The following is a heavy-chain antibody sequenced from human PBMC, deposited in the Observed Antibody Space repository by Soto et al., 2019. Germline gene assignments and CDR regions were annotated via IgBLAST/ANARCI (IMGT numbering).Heavy chain of an antibody. Sequence: GGSLRLSCAASGFTFSSYAMSWVRQAPGKGLDWVSAISGSGGSTYYADSVKGRFTISRDNSKNTLYLQMNSLRAEDTAVYYCARDPVDTAMVPYYYYGMDVWGQGTKVTVSS. J-gene: IGHJ6*02. CDR1: GFTFSSYA. CDR2: ISGSGGST. D-gene: IGHD5-18*01. V-gene: IGHV3-23*01. CDR3: ARDPVDTAMVPYYYYGMDV.